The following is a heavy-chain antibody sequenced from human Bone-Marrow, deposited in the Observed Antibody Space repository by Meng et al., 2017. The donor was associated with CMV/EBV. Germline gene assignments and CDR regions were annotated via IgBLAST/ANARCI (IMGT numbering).Heavy chain of an antibody. CDR3: ARARCSSTSCYTRGEDYYYYYGMDV. J-gene: IGHJ6*02. CDR2: IYYSGST. V-gene: IGHV4-61*01. D-gene: IGHD2-2*02. Sequence: SETLSLTCTVSGGSVSSGSYYWSWIRQPPGKGLEWIGYIYYSGSTNYNPSLKSRVTISVDTSKNQFSLKLSSVTAADTAVYYCARARCSSTSCYTRGEDYYYYYGMDVCGQGTTVTVSS. CDR1: GGSVSSGSYY.